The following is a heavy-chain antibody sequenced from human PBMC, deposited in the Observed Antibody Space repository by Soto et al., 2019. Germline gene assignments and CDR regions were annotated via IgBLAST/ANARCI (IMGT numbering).Heavy chain of an antibody. CDR2: IYYTGST. V-gene: IGHV4-61*01. CDR1: GGSVNSDNFY. D-gene: IGHD6-6*01. J-gene: IGHJ4*02. CDR3: AREFSNSPEAFDS. Sequence: LSLTFTVSGGSVNSDNFYWSWIRQPPGRGLEWIGYIYYTGSTNYNPSLKSRVTISIDTSRNQFSLKLSSVTAADTAVYYCAREFSNSPEAFDSWGQGSLVTVSS.